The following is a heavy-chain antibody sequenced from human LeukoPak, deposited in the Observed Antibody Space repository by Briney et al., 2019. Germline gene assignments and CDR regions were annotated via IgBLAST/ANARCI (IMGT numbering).Heavy chain of an antibody. D-gene: IGHD6-19*01. CDR2: ISGGGGTT. J-gene: IGHJ4*02. V-gene: IGHV3-23*01. Sequence: GGSLRLSCAGSGFIFSNYAMSWVRQAPGKGLEWVSAISGGGGTTYYANSVKGRFTISRDNSKNTLYLQMNSLRAEDTAVYYCAKEPYSSGWYGDYFDYWGQGTLVTVSS. CDR1: GFIFSNYA. CDR3: AKEPYSSGWYGDYFDY.